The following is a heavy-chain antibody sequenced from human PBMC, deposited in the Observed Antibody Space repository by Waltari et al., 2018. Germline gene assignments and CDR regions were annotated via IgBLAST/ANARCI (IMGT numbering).Heavy chain of an antibody. CDR3: ALSAGIDY. Sequence: EVQLVESGGGLIQPGGSLRLSCAASGFTVSSNYMSWVRQAPGKGREGVAVIYSGGSTDYADSGKGRFTISRDNSKNTLYLQMNSLRAEDTAVYYCALSAGIDYWGQGTLVTVSS. V-gene: IGHV3-53*01. CDR2: IYSGGST. CDR1: GFTVSSNY. J-gene: IGHJ4*02. D-gene: IGHD6-19*01.